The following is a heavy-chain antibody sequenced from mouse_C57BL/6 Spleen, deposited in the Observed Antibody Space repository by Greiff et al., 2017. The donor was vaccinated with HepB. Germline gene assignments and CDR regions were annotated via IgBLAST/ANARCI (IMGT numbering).Heavy chain of an antibody. Sequence: QVQLQQSGAELVRPGASVTLSCKASGYTFTDYEMHWVKQTPVHGLEWIGAIDPETGGTAYNQKFKGKAILTADKSSSTAYMELRSLTSEDSAVYYCTRSRESNYDPFAYWGQGTLVTVSA. J-gene: IGHJ3*01. D-gene: IGHD2-5*01. V-gene: IGHV1-15*01. CDR1: GYTFTDYE. CDR2: IDPETGGT. CDR3: TRSRESNYDPFAY.